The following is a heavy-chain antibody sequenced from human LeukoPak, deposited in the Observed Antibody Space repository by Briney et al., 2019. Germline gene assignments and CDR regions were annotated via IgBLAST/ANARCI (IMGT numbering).Heavy chain of an antibody. CDR2: IDPSDSYT. V-gene: IGHV5-10-1*01. Sequence: CESLKISCKGSGYSFTNYWINWVRLVPGKGGEWMGRIDPSDSYTNYSPSFQGHVTISADKSTSTAYLQWSSLKASDIAMYYCARHPDCTRTSCYVDYYGMDVWGQGTTVTVS. CDR3: ARHPDCTRTSCYVDYYGMDV. D-gene: IGHD2-2*01. J-gene: IGHJ6*02. CDR1: GYSFTNYW.